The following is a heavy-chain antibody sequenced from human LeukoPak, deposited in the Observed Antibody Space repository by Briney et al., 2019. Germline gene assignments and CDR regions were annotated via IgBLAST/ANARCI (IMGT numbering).Heavy chain of an antibody. J-gene: IGHJ5*02. CDR1: GFIFSSST. D-gene: IGHD4/OR15-4a*01. Sequence: TGGSLRLSCAASGFIFSSSTMNWVRRAPGKGLEWVSSISSTSDYIYYADSVRGRFTTSRDNAKNALYLQMNSLRAEDTAVYYCVRIPNSANFPIWLDPWGQGTLVTVSS. CDR2: ISSTSDYI. V-gene: IGHV3-21*01. CDR3: VRIPNSANFPIWLDP.